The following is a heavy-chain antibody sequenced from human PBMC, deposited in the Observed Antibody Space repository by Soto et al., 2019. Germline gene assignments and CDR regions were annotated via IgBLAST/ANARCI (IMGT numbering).Heavy chain of an antibody. D-gene: IGHD3-22*01. CDR1: GFTFSSYA. CDR2: ISGSGGST. Sequence: GGSLRLSCAASGFTFSSYAMSWVRQAPGKGLEWVSAISGSGGSTYYADSVKGRFTISRDNSKNTLYLQMNSLRAEDTAVYYCAKGPAYYYDSSGYYYRPFDYWGQGTLVTVSS. J-gene: IGHJ4*02. V-gene: IGHV3-23*01. CDR3: AKGPAYYYDSSGYYYRPFDY.